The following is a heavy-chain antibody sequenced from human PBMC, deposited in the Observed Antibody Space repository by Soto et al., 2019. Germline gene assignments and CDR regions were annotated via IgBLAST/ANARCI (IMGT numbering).Heavy chain of an antibody. CDR1: GGTFSSYA. Sequence: SVTVSCMPSGGTFSSYAISWVRQAPGQGLEWMGGIIPIFGTANYAQIFQGRVTITADESTSTAYMELSRLRSEDTAVYYCARAGVVPAAILSSYYYYGMAVWGQGTTVTVSS. D-gene: IGHD2-2*01. CDR2: IIPIFGTA. V-gene: IGHV1-69*13. J-gene: IGHJ6*02. CDR3: ARAGVVPAAILSSYYYYGMAV.